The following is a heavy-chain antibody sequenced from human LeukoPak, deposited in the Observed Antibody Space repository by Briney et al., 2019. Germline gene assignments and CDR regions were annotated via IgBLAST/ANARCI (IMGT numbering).Heavy chain of an antibody. J-gene: IGHJ4*02. CDR2: TSQRDST. CDR1: VDSFSSGY. Sequence: SETLSLTCTVSVDSFSSGYWCCMRESPGGGRECIGYTSQRDSTRYNPSLKRRVTMSIDTSKNQFSLKLSSVTAAETAVYYCARSRLDSTPCYFVFWGQETLLTVPS. V-gene: IGHV4-59*01. CDR3: ARSRLDSTPCYFVF. D-gene: IGHD2-2*01.